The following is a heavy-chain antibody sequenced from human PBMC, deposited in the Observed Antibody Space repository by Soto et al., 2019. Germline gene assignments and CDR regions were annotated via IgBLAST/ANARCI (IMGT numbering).Heavy chain of an antibody. CDR3: VRDERGTVTTVVDAFDI. CDR2: MSHSGGT. CDR1: GGFVSSGSYY. J-gene: IGHJ3*02. Sequence: SETLSLTCAVYGGFVSSGSYYWSWIRQPPGKGLEWIGEMSHSGGTHFNPSLKSRVTISVDTSKNQFSLNIYSVTAADTALYYCVRDERGTVTTVVDAFDIWGPGTMVTVSS. V-gene: IGHV4-61*01. D-gene: IGHD1-1*01.